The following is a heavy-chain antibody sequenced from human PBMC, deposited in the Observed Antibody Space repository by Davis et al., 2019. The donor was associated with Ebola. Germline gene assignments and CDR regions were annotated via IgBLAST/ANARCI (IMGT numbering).Heavy chain of an antibody. Sequence: GESLKISCVGSGFTFRSYGMSWVRQAPGKGLEWVSGISGSGGGTYYAGSVKGRFAISRDNSRGTLYLQMNSLRVEDSAIYYCVKDSSNIWFDIWGQGTLVTVSS. CDR3: VKDSSNIWFDI. D-gene: IGHD2/OR15-2a*01. CDR2: ISGSGGGT. V-gene: IGHV3-23*01. CDR1: GFTFRSYG. J-gene: IGHJ3*02.